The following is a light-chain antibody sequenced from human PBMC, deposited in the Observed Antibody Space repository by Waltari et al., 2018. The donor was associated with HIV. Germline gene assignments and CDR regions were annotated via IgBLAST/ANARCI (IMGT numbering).Light chain of an antibody. V-gene: IGKV3-11*01. J-gene: IGKJ2*01. Sequence: EIVLTQSPATLSLSPGESATLSCRASHSVSDYLAWYQQKPGQPPRLLIYDASNRAAGIPARFSGSGSGTDFTLTISSLEPEDFAVYYCQQRTSWSPNTFGQGTKLEIK. CDR1: HSVSDY. CDR3: QQRTSWSPNT. CDR2: DAS.